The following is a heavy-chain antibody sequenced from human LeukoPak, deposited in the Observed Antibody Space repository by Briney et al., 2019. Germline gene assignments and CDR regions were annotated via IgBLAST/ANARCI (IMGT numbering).Heavy chain of an antibody. D-gene: IGHD3-3*01. CDR2: IYHSGST. Sequence: SETLSLTCAVSGGSISRGGYSWSWIRQPPGKGLEWIGYIYHSGSTYYNPSLKSRVTISVDTSKNQFSLKLSSVTAADTAVYYCARERGNYDFWSGHLKSYGMDVWGQGTTATVSS. CDR1: GGSISRGGYS. V-gene: IGHV4-30-2*05. J-gene: IGHJ6*02. CDR3: ARERGNYDFWSGHLKSYGMDV.